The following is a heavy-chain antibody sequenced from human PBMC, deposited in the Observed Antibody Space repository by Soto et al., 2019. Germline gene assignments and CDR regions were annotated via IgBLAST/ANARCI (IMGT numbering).Heavy chain of an antibody. J-gene: IGHJ6*02. CDR3: ASNGFGETYYYGMDV. CDR2: IIPIFGTA. Sequence: QVQLVQSGAEVKKAGSSVKVSCKASGGTFSSYAINWVRQAPGQGLEWMGGIIPIFGTADYAQKFQGRVTITADGSTSTAYMELSSLRSEDTAVYYCASNGFGETYYYGMDVWGQGTTVTVSS. CDR1: GGTFSSYA. D-gene: IGHD3-10*01. V-gene: IGHV1-69*12.